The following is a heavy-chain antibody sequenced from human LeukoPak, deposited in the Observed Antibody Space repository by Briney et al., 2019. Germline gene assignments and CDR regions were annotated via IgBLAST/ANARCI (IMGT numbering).Heavy chain of an antibody. J-gene: IGHJ2*01. Sequence: SETLSLTCTVSGGSISTDYWNWIRQPPGKGLEWIGYIYPSGRSNYSPSLKSRVTISADTSKRQFSLKLTSVTAADTAVYYCASFYYGSGLAVDYWGRGTLVTVSS. D-gene: IGHD3-10*01. CDR2: IYPSGRS. CDR3: ASFYYGSGLAVDY. CDR1: GGSISTDY. V-gene: IGHV4-4*09.